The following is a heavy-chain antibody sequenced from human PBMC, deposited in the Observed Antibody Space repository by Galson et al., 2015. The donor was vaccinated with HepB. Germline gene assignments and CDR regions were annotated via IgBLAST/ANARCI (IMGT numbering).Heavy chain of an antibody. V-gene: IGHV5-51*01. CDR3: ARVGSLGTDV. D-gene: IGHD3-16*01. CDR1: GFSFTSYW. J-gene: IGHJ6*02. Sequence: QSGAEVKKPGESLKISCQGFGFSFTSYWIGWVRQMPGQGLEWVGMIYPSDSDTRYSPSFQGQATISADKSLSTAYLQWNSLKASDIAVYFCARVGSLGTDVWGPGTTVTVSS. CDR2: IYPSDSDT.